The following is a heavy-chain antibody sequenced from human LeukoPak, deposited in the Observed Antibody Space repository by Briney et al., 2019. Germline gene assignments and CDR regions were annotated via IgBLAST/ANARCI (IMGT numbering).Heavy chain of an antibody. CDR3: ARVERYNGDYGWFDP. V-gene: IGHV4-59*11. J-gene: IGHJ5*02. Sequence: SETLSLTCTVPGGSISSHFWSWIRQPPGKGLEWIAYVHYTGSTNYNPSLKSRVTISMDTSKKQFSLRLRSVTAADTAVYYCARVERYNGDYGWFDPWGQGTLVSVSS. CDR1: GGSISSHF. D-gene: IGHD4-17*01. CDR2: VHYTGST.